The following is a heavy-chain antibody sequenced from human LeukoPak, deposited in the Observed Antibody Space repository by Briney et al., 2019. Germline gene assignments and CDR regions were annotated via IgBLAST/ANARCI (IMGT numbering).Heavy chain of an antibody. J-gene: IGHJ3*02. CDR1: GSTFDDYA. V-gene: IGHV3-9*01. CDR3: AKDRSGSYFDAFDI. D-gene: IGHD1-26*01. CDR2: ISWNSGTI. Sequence: GGSLRLSCAASGSTFDDYAIHWVRQAPGKGLEWVSGISWNSGTIGYADSVKGRFTISRDNAKNSLYPQMNSLRAEDTALYYCAKDRSGSYFDAFDIWGQGTMVTVSS.